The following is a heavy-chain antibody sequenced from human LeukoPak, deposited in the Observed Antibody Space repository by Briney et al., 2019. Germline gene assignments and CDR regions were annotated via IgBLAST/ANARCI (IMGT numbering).Heavy chain of an antibody. CDR1: GGTFSSYA. V-gene: IGHV1-69*05. CDR3: ARDKLWGWDTAMVDFDY. Sequence: ASVKVSCKASGGTFSSYAISWVRQAPGQGLEWMGRIIPIFGTANYAQKFQGRVTITTDESTSTAYMELSSLRSEDTAVYYRARDKLWGWDTAMVDFDYWGQGTLVTVSS. J-gene: IGHJ4*02. D-gene: IGHD5-18*01. CDR2: IIPIFGTA.